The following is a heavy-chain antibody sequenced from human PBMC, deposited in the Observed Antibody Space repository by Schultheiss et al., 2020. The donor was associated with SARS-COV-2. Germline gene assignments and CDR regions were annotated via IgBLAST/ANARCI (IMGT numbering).Heavy chain of an antibody. Sequence: ASVKVSCKASGYTFTGYYMHWVRQAPGQGLEWMGWINPNSGNTGYAQKFQGRVTMTRNTSISTAYMELSSLRSDDTAVYYCARGYDSSGHWGQGTLVTVSS. CDR3: ARGYDSSGH. CDR1: GYTFTGYY. CDR2: INPNSGNT. D-gene: IGHD3-22*01. J-gene: IGHJ4*02. V-gene: IGHV1-8*02.